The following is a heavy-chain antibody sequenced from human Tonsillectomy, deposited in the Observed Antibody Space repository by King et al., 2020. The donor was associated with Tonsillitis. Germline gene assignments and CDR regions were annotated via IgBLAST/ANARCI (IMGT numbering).Heavy chain of an antibody. Sequence: VTLKESGPALLKPTQTLTLTCTFSGFSLSTSGMCVSWMLQPPAKALEWLALIDWADDKYYSTYLKTRHTISKDTSKNQVVLTMTNMDPVDTATYHCARISYSSSWYFDYWGQGTLVTVSS. CDR2: IDWADDK. V-gene: IGHV2-70*01. CDR1: GFSLSTSGMC. CDR3: ARISYSSSWYFDY. J-gene: IGHJ4*02. D-gene: IGHD6-13*01.